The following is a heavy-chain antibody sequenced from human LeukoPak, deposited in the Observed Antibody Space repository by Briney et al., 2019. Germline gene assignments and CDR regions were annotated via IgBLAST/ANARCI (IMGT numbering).Heavy chain of an antibody. CDR1: GYTFTGYY. Sequence: GAPVKVSCKASGYTFTGYYIHWVRQAPGQGLEWMGWINPNSGDTNYAQKFQGRVTMTRDTSINTPYMELSRLRSDDTAVYYCARENDSGYISPLDYWGQGTLVTVSS. V-gene: IGHV1-2*02. CDR3: ARENDSGYISPLDY. J-gene: IGHJ4*02. D-gene: IGHD3-22*01. CDR2: INPNSGDT.